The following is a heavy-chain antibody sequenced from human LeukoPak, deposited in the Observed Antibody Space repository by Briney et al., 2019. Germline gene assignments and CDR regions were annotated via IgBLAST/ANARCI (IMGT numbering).Heavy chain of an antibody. CDR2: ISSSSYI. J-gene: IGHJ4*02. D-gene: IGHD3-22*01. Sequence: PGGSLRLSCAASGFTFLNYTMNWVRQAPGKGLEWVSCISSSSYIYYADSVKGRFTISRDNAKNTLYLQMNSLRAEDTAVYYCAKGRAGNYYYDSSDYWGQGTLVTVSS. CDR1: GFTFLNYT. V-gene: IGHV3-21*04. CDR3: AKGRAGNYYYDSSDY.